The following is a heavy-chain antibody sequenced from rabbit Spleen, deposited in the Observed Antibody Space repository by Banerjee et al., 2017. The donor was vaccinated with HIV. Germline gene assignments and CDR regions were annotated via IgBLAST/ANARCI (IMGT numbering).Heavy chain of an antibody. D-gene: IGHD1-1*01. CDR2: IDTGSSGFT. J-gene: IGHJ6*01. Sequence: QEQLVESGGDLVKPGASLTLTCIASGVSFSGNSYMCWVRQAPGKGLEWIACIDTGSSGFTYFASWAKGRFTISKTSSTTVTLQMTSLTVADTATYFCARDTSSSFSSYGMDLWGQGTLVTVS. CDR1: GVSFSGNSY. CDR3: ARDTSSSFSSYGMDL. V-gene: IGHV1S45*01.